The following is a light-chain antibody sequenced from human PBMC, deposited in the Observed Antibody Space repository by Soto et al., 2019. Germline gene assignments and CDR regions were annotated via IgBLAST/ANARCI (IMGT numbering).Light chain of an antibody. CDR1: QGVSTSY. V-gene: IGKV3-20*01. CDR3: QQYDSSTYT. CDR2: GAS. J-gene: IGKJ2*01. Sequence: EIVLTQSPGTLSLSPGERATFSCRASQGVSTSYLAWYQQKPGQAPRLLIYGASSRASGIPDRFSGSGSGTDFTLTINRLEPEDFAVYYCQQYDSSTYTFGQGTKLEIK.